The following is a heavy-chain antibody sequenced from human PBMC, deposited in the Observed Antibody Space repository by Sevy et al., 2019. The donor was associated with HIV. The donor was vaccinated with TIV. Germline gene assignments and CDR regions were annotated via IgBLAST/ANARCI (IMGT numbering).Heavy chain of an antibody. D-gene: IGHD3-3*01. J-gene: IGHJ5*02. Sequence: GSLRLSCAASGFTFSDYYMSWVRQAPGKGLEWVSYISSSGSTIYYADSVKGRFTISRDNAKNSLYLQMNSLGAEDTAVYYCARDPTYYDFWSGYYTGWFDPWGQGTLVTVSS. CDR1: GFTFSDYY. V-gene: IGHV3-11*01. CDR2: ISSSGSTI. CDR3: ARDPTYYDFWSGYYTGWFDP.